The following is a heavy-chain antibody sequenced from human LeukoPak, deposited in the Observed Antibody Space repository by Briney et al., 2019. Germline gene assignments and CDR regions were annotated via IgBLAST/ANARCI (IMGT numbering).Heavy chain of an antibody. D-gene: IGHD2-8*02. CDR3: ATYRQVLLPFES. Sequence: GGSLRLSCAASGFTFSSYEMNWVRQAPGKGLEWVSYISSSGSTIYYADSVKGRFTISRDNAKNSLYLQKNSLRAEDTAIYYCATYRQVLLPFESWGQGTLVTVSS. J-gene: IGHJ4*02. CDR1: GFTFSSYE. V-gene: IGHV3-48*03. CDR2: ISSSGSTI.